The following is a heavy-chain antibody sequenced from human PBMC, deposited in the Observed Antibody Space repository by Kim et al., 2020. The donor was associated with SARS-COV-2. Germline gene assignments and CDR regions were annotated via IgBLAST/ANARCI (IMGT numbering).Heavy chain of an antibody. V-gene: IGHV1-3*01. D-gene: IGHD2-15*01. CDR1: GYSFTRHA. CDR2: INAGDGDT. Sequence: ASVKVSCRASGYSFTRHAMHWVRQVPGQRLEWMGWINAGDGDTKYSLKFRGRVTITSDTSASTADMEPSSLTSEDTALYYCARVPGYCTGGSCADYWGQGTLVTVSS. J-gene: IGHJ4*02. CDR3: ARVPGYCTGGSCADY.